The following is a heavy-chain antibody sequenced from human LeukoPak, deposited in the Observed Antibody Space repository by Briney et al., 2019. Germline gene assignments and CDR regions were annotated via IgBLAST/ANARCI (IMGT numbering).Heavy chain of an antibody. Sequence: GASVKVSCKVSGYTLTELSIHWVRQAPGKGLEWMGGFDPEEGEIIYAQKFQGRVTMTEDRSADTAYMQLSSLRSEDTAVYYCSTDAGYCNXXTCSYYFGHWGQGTLVTVSS. CDR1: GYTLTELS. J-gene: IGHJ4*02. D-gene: IGHD2/OR15-2a*01. CDR2: FDPEEGEI. V-gene: IGHV1-24*01. CDR3: STDAGYCNXXTCSYYFGH.